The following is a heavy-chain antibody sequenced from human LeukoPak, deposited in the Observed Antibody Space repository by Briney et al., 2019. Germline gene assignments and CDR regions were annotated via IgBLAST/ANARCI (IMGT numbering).Heavy chain of an antibody. J-gene: IGHJ4*02. CDR3: AKDRGDGYPPYYFDY. D-gene: IGHD5-24*01. CDR2: ISWDGGST. V-gene: IGHV3-43*01. Sequence: RLSCXXSGFTXDDYTMHWVHQAPGKGLEWVSLISWDGGSTYYADSVKGRFTISRDNSKNSLYLQMNSLRTEDTALYYCAKDRGDGYPPYYFDYWGQGTLVTVSS. CDR1: GFTXDDYT.